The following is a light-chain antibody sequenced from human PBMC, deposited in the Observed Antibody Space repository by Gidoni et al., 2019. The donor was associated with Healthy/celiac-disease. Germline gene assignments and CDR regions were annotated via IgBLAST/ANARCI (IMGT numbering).Light chain of an antibody. J-gene: IGKJ1*01. V-gene: IGKV3-20*01. CDR2: GAS. Sequence: DIVLTQSPGTLSLSPGERATLSCRASQSVSRSYLAWYQQKPGQAPRLLIYGASSRATGIPDRFSGSGSGTDFTLTISRLEPEDFAVYYCQQYGSSPRTFGQETKVEIK. CDR1: QSVSRSY. CDR3: QQYGSSPRT.